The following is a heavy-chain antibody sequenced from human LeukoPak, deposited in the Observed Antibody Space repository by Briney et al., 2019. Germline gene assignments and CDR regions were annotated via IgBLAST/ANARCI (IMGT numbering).Heavy chain of an antibody. CDR1: GGSISSYY. Sequence: SSETLSLTCTVSGGSISSYYWSWIRQPPGKGLEWIGYIYYSGSTNYNPSLKSRVTISVDTSKNQFSLKLSPVTAADTAVYYCARVKYYDILTGYDAFDIWGQGTMVTVSS. CDR2: IYYSGST. V-gene: IGHV4-59*01. J-gene: IGHJ3*02. D-gene: IGHD3-9*01. CDR3: ARVKYYDILTGYDAFDI.